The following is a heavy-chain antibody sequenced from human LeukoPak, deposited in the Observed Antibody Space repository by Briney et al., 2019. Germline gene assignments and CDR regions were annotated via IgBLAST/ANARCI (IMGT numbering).Heavy chain of an antibody. Sequence: GGSLRLSCAASGFTFSDYDMHWVRQATGKGLEWVSAIGTAGDTYYPGSVKGRFTISRDNAKNTVYLQMSSLRAEDTAVYYCARDYNWGSDAFDIWGHGTMVTVSS. CDR1: GFTFSDYD. J-gene: IGHJ3*02. D-gene: IGHD1-1*01. CDR2: IGTAGDT. CDR3: ARDYNWGSDAFDI. V-gene: IGHV3-13*01.